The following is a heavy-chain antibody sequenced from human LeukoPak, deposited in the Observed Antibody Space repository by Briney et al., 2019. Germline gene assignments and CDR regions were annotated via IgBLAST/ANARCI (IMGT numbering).Heavy chain of an antibody. CDR2: INPSGGST. CDR1: GYTFTSYY. Sequence: ASVKVSCKASGYTFTSYYMHWVRQAPGQGLEWMGIINPSGGSTSYAQKLQGRVTMTTDTPTSTAYMELRSLRSDDTAVYYCARVHNWNFHYYYGMDVWGQGTTVTVSS. V-gene: IGHV1-46*01. CDR3: ARVHNWNFHYYYGMDV. D-gene: IGHD1-7*01. J-gene: IGHJ6*02.